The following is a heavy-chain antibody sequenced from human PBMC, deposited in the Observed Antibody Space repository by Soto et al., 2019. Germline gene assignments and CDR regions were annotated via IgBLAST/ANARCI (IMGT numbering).Heavy chain of an antibody. CDR1: GFTFSSYA. V-gene: IGHV3-23*01. J-gene: IGHJ6*02. CDR3: AKPSALWVPYYYYGMDV. D-gene: IGHD2-21*01. CDR2: ISGSGGST. Sequence: GGSLRLSCAASGFTFSSYAMSWVRQAPGKGLEWVSAISGSGGSTYYADSVKGRFTISRDNSKNTLYLQMNSLRAEDTAVYYCAKPSALWVPYYYYGMDVWGQGTTVTVSS.